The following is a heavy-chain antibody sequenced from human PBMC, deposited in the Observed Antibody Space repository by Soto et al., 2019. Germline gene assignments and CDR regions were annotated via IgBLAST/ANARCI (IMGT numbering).Heavy chain of an antibody. J-gene: IGHJ6*02. CDR3: ASYYGDYIPGGFRYYGMDV. CDR2: IIPIFGTA. D-gene: IGHD4-17*01. Sequence: QVPLVQSGAEVKKPGSSVKVSCKASGGTFSSYAISWVRQAPGQGLEWMGGIIPIFGTANYAQKFQGRVTITADESTSTAYMELSSLRSEDTAVYYCASYYGDYIPGGFRYYGMDVWGQGTTVTVSS. V-gene: IGHV1-69*01. CDR1: GGTFSSYA.